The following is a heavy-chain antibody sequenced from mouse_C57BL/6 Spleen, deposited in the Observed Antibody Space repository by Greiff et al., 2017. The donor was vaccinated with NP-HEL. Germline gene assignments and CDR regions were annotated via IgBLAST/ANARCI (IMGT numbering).Heavy chain of an antibody. CDR3: ARGGRLRPYYFDY. D-gene: IGHD2-4*01. Sequence: ESGPGLVKPSQSLSLTCSVTGYSITSGYYWNWIRQFPGNKLEWMGYISYDGSNNYNPSLKNRISITRDTSKNQFFLKLNSVTTEDTATYYCARGGRLRPYYFDYWGQGTTLTVSS. V-gene: IGHV3-6*01. CDR1: GYSITSGYY. J-gene: IGHJ2*01. CDR2: ISYDGSN.